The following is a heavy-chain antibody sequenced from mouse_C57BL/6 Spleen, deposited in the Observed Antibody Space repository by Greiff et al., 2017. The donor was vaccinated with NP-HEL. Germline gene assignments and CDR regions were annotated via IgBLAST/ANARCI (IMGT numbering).Heavy chain of an antibody. CDR1: GYTFTDYY. D-gene: IGHD2-1*01. CDR2: INPYNGGT. CDR3: ARWGGNYYAMDY. J-gene: IGHJ4*01. Sequence: EVQLVESGPVLVKPGASVKMSCKASGYTFTDYYMNWVKQSHGKSLEWIGVINPYNGGTSYNQKFKGKATLTVDKSSSTAYMELNSLTSEDSAVYYCARWGGNYYAMDYWGQGTSVTVSS. V-gene: IGHV1-19*01.